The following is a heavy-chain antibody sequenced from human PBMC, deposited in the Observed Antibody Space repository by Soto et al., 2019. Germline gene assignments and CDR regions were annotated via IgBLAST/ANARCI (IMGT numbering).Heavy chain of an antibody. CDR3: AKGVPNTFYMDV. CDR1: GFTFSSCA. CDR2: ITGSGGIT. J-gene: IGHJ6*03. V-gene: IGHV3-23*01. D-gene: IGHD3-10*01. Sequence: EVQLLESGGGLVQPGGSLRLSCVASGFTFSSCAMTWVRQAPGKGLEWVSGITGSGGITNYAGSVKGRFTIPRDNSKNTLYLQMDSLRAEDTAVYYCAKGVPNTFYMDVWGKGTTVTVSS.